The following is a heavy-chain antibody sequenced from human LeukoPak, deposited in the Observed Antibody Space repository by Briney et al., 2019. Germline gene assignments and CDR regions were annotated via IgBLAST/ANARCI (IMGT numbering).Heavy chain of an antibody. CDR2: INSDGSST. Sequence: QPGGSLRLSRAASGFTFSSYWMHWVRQAPGKGLVWVSRINSDGSSTSYADSVKGRFTISRDNAKNTLYLQMNSLRAEDTAVYYCARDRDIVGYMDVWGKGTTVTVSS. D-gene: IGHD2-15*01. CDR1: GFTFSSYW. V-gene: IGHV3-74*01. CDR3: ARDRDIVGYMDV. J-gene: IGHJ6*03.